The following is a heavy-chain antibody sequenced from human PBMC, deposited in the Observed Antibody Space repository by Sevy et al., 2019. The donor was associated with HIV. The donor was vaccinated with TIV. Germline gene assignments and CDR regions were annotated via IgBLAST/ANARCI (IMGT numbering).Heavy chain of an antibody. J-gene: IGHJ4*02. CDR3: ARDADWSLNY. CDR1: GFTFSAYV. Sequence: GGSLRLSCAASGFTFSAYVMHWVRQAPGKGLEWLARISHDTNVKYYADSFKGRFTISRDNSKNTLYLQMNSLRPEDTAVYHCARDADWSLNYWGQGTLVTVSS. D-gene: IGHD3-9*01. V-gene: IGHV3-30*04. CDR2: ISHDTNVK.